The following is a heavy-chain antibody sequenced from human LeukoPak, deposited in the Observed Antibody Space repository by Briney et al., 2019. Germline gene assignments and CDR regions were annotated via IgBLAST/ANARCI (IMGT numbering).Heavy chain of an antibody. J-gene: IGHJ6*03. Sequence: GRSLRLSCAASGFTFSSYGMHWVRQAPGKGLEWVAVIWYDGSNKYYADSVKGRFTISRDNSKNTLYLQMNSLRAEDTAVYYCARLVRGVIAFYYYYMDVWGKGTTVTVSS. V-gene: IGHV3-33*01. CDR3: ARLVRGVIAFYYYYMDV. CDR2: IWYDGSNK. CDR1: GFTFSSYG. D-gene: IGHD3-10*01.